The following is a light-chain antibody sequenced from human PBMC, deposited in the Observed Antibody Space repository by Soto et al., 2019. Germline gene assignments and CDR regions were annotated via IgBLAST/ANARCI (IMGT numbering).Light chain of an antibody. V-gene: IGLV1-44*01. CDR2: TNN. CDR1: NSNIGTNT. Sequence: QSVLTQPPSASGTPGQRVTISCSGSNSNIGTNTVNWYQQLPGTAPRLLIYTNNQRPSGVPQRFSGSKTGTSASLAIGGLQSEDGADYYCAAWDDSLGAYVSGTGTKVTVL. CDR3: AAWDDSLGAYV. J-gene: IGLJ1*01.